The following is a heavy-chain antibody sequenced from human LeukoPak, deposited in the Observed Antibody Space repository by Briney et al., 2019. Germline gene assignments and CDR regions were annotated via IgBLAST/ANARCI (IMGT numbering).Heavy chain of an antibody. V-gene: IGHV3-23*01. J-gene: IGHJ4*02. D-gene: IGHD3/OR15-3a*01. CDR2: ISGSGGVT. CDR3: ATVGLSLPFDY. CDR1: GFTFSSYA. Sequence: GGALRLCCAASGFTFSSYAMSWVRQAPGKGLGWVSAISGSGGVTYYAYSVKGRFTISRDNSKTTLYLQMNSLRAEDTAVYYCATVGLSLPFDYWGQGTLVPVSS.